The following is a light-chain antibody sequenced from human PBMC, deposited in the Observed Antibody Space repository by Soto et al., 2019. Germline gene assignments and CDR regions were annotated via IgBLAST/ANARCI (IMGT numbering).Light chain of an antibody. J-gene: IGKJ4*02. Sequence: DIQMTQSPSSLSASVGDRVTITCRGSQGIRNYLAWYQQKPGKVPKLLIYAASTLHSGVPSRFSGSGSGTDFTLTIRSLQPEDVATYYCQKYNSVPLPFGGGTKVEF. CDR2: AAS. V-gene: IGKV1-27*01. CDR3: QKYNSVPLP. CDR1: QGIRNY.